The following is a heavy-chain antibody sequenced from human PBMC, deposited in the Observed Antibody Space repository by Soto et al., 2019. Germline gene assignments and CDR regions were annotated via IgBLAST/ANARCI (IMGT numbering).Heavy chain of an antibody. V-gene: IGHV1-69*13. CDR2: IIPIFGTA. Sequence: SVKVSCKASGGTFSSYAIGWVRQAPGQGLEWMGGIIPIFGTANYTQKFQGRVTITADESTSTAYMELSSLRSEDTAVYYCARDSGYCTNGVCYYYYGMDVWGQGTTVTVS. D-gene: IGHD2-8*01. CDR1: GGTFSSYA. J-gene: IGHJ6*02. CDR3: ARDSGYCTNGVCYYYYGMDV.